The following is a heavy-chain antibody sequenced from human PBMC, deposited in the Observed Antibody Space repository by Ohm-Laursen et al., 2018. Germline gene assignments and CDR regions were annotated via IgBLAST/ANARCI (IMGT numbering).Heavy chain of an antibody. Sequence: SLRLSCPVSGFTFSRYAMSWLRQAPGKGLEWVSAISGSGGSTYYADSVEGRFTISRDNSKNTLYLQMNSLRAEDTAVYYCAKDSYLRRTFDYWGQGTLVTVSS. CDR3: AKDSYLRRTFDY. V-gene: IGHV3-23*01. D-gene: IGHD1-7*01. J-gene: IGHJ4*02. CDR2: ISGSGGST. CDR1: GFTFSRYA.